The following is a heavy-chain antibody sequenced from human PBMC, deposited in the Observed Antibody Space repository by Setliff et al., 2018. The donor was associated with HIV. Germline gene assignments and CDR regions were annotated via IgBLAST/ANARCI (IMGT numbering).Heavy chain of an antibody. CDR2: IYTSGST. V-gene: IGHV4-4*09. D-gene: IGHD5-12*01. CDR1: GGSFSGYY. J-gene: IGHJ4*02. Sequence: SETLSLTCTVYGGSFSGYYWSWIRQPPGKGLEWIGYIYTSGSTNYNPSLKSRVTISVDTSKNQFSLKLSSVTAADTAVYYCASFSGYDYYFDYWGQGTLVTVSS. CDR3: ASFSGYDYYFDY.